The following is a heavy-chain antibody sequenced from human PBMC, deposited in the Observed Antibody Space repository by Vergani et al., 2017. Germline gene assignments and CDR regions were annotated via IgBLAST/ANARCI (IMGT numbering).Heavy chain of an antibody. CDR3: AREVKYCSSTSCPFDY. Sequence: QVQLQESGPGLVKPSETLSLTCTVSGYSISSGYYWGWLRQPPGKGLEWIGSIYHSGSTYYNPSLKSRVTISVDTSKNQFSLKLSSVTAADTAVYYCAREVKYCSSTSCPFDYWGQGTLVTVSS. D-gene: IGHD2-2*01. CDR1: GYSISSGYY. J-gene: IGHJ4*02. V-gene: IGHV4-38-2*02. CDR2: IYHSGST.